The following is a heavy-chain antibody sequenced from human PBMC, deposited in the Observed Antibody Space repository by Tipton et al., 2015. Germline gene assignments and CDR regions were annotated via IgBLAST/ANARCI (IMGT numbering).Heavy chain of an antibody. CDR1: GGSISRSSYY. Sequence: TLSLTCTVSGGSISRSSYYWGWIRQPPGKGLEWIGSIYYSGSTYYNPSLKSRVTISVDTSKNQFSLKLSSVTAADTAVYYCARFRFDYFDYWGHGTLVTVSS. CDR2: IYYSGST. J-gene: IGHJ4*01. CDR3: ARFRFDYFDY. D-gene: IGHD3-3*01. V-gene: IGHV4-39*01.